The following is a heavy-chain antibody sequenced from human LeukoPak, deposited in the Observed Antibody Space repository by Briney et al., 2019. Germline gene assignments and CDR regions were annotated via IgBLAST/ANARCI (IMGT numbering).Heavy chain of an antibody. Sequence: GGSLRLSCAASGFTSSIYSMNWVRHAPGKGLEWVLYLSSSSSDIHYADSARGGFTISRDNAKNTLYLQMKSVRAQHTPVYICARDDAYEQQLEADSYSNSVDAWGKGTTVTVSS. CDR2: LSSSSSDI. CDR1: GFTSSIYS. D-gene: IGHD6-13*01. V-gene: IGHV3-21*01. J-gene: IGHJ6*01. CDR3: ARDDAYEQQLEADSYSNSVDA.